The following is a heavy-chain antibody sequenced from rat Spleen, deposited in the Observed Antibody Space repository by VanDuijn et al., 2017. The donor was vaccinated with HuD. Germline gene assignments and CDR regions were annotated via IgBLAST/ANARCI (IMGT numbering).Heavy chain of an antibody. D-gene: IGHD1-9*01. J-gene: IGHJ4*01. CDR2: ITNTGGST. V-gene: IGHV5-31*01. Sequence: EVQLVESGGGLVQPGRSLKLSCVASGFTFNNHWMTWIRQAPGKGLEWIASITNTGGSTYYPDSVKGRFTISRDNAKSTLYLQMNSLRSEDTATYYCTRDYGYNYGVMDAWGQGASVTVSS. CDR1: GFTFNNHW. CDR3: TRDYGYNYGVMDA.